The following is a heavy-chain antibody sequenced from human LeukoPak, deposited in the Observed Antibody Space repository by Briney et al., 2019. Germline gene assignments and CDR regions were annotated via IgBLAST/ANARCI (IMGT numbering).Heavy chain of an antibody. CDR3: ARGSITIFGVVTD. Sequence: PGGSLRLSCAASGFTFSSYSMNWVRQAPGKGLGWVSYISSSSSTIYYADSVKGRFTISRDNAKNSLYLQMNSLRAEDTAVYYCARGSITIFGVVTDWGQGTLVTVSS. CDR1: GFTFSSYS. J-gene: IGHJ4*02. CDR2: ISSSSSTI. V-gene: IGHV3-48*01. D-gene: IGHD3-3*01.